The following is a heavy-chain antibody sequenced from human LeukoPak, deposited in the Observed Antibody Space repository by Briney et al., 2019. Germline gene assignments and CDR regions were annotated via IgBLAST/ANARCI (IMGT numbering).Heavy chain of an antibody. J-gene: IGHJ4*02. V-gene: IGHV3-21*04. CDR2: ISISSSSM. CDR3: ATNVDTSDDY. D-gene: IGHD5-18*01. CDR1: GFTFSSYS. Sequence: GGSLRLSCAASGFTFSSYSVIWVRQAPGKGLEWVSYISISSSSMYYADSMKGRITISRDNSKNTLYLQMNSLRAEDAALYYCATNVDTSDDYWGQGTLVTVSS.